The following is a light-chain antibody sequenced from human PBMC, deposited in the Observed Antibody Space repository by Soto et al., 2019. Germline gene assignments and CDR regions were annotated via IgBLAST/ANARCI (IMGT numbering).Light chain of an antibody. CDR2: LGS. V-gene: IGKV2-28*01. Sequence: DIVMTQSPLSLPVTPGEPASISCRSSQSVLHSNGYNYLDWYLQKPGQSPQLLIYLGSNRASGVPDRFSGSGSGTDFTLKISRVEAEDVGVYYCMQALQTPSYTFGQGTKVDIK. CDR1: QSVLHSNGYNY. CDR3: MQALQTPSYT. J-gene: IGKJ2*01.